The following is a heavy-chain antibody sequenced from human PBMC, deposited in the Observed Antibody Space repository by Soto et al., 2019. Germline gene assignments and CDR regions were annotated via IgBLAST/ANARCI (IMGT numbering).Heavy chain of an antibody. CDR3: ARATSGWYKDAFDI. Sequence: VESGGGVVQPGRSLSLSCAASGFTFSSYAMHWVRQAPGKGLEWVAVISCDGSNKYYADSVKGRFTISRDNSKNTLYLQMNSLRAEDTAVYYCARATSGWYKDAFDIWGQGTMVTVSS. D-gene: IGHD6-19*01. CDR1: GFTFSSYA. CDR2: ISCDGSNK. V-gene: IGHV3-30-3*01. J-gene: IGHJ3*02.